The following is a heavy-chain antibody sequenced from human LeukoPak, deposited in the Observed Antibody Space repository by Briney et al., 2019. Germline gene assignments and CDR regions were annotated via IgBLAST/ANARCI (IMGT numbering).Heavy chain of an antibody. V-gene: IGHV1-2*02. J-gene: IGHJ3*02. CDR2: IIPDTGDT. D-gene: IGHD1-26*01. Sequence: ASVKVSCKASGYTFTGYYIHWLRQAPGQWLEWVGWIIPDTGDTNLAQKFQGRVTMTGDTSIKTAYMELSRLTSDDTAVYFCARVPYSGSYLHSFDIWGQGTMVTVSS. CDR1: GYTFTGYY. CDR3: ARVPYSGSYLHSFDI.